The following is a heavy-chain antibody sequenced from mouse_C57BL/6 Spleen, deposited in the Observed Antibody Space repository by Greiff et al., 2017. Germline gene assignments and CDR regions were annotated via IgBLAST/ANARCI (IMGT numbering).Heavy chain of an antibody. CDR3: ARGGWSSFAY. Sequence: VKLQQPGAELVRPGSSVKLSCKASGYTFTSYWMHWVKQRPIQGLEWIGNIDPSDSETHYNQKFKDKATLTVDKSSSTAYMQLSSLTSEDSAVYYCARGGWSSFAYWGQGTLVTVSA. CDR1: GYTFTSYW. J-gene: IGHJ3*01. D-gene: IGHD1-1*02. V-gene: IGHV1-52*01. CDR2: IDPSDSET.